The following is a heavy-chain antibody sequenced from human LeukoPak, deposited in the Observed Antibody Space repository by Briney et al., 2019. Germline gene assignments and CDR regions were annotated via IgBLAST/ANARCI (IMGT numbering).Heavy chain of an antibody. J-gene: IGHJ4*02. CDR3: ARDLNDFWGGYYSYFDY. CDR2: TYYRSKWYN. V-gene: IGHV6-1*01. CDR1: GDSVSSNSAA. D-gene: IGHD3-3*01. Sequence: SQTLSLTCAISGDSVSSNSAAWNWIRQSPSRGLEWLGRTYYRSKWYNDYAVSVKSRITINPDTSKNQFSLQLNSVTPEDTAVYYCARDLNDFWGGYYSYFDYWGQGTLVTVSS.